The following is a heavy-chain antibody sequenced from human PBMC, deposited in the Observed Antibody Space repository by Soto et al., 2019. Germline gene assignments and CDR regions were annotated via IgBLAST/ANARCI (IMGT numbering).Heavy chain of an antibody. V-gene: IGHV1-2*04. CDR3: ARGSGSARPRDYYGMDV. CDR1: GYTFTGYY. Sequence: ASVKVSCKASGYTFTGYYMHWVRRAPGQGLEWMGWINPNSGGTNYAQKFQGWVTMTRDTSISTAYMELSRLRSDDTAVYYCARGSGSARPRDYYGMDVWGQGTTVTVSS. CDR2: INPNSGGT. J-gene: IGHJ6*02. D-gene: IGHD6-6*01.